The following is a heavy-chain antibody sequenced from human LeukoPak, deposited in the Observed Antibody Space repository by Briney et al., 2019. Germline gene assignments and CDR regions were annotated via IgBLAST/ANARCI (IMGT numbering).Heavy chain of an antibody. CDR1: GGSISSGSYY. J-gene: IGHJ4*02. CDR2: IYYSGST. V-gene: IGHV4-39*01. Sequence: SETLSLTCTVSGGSISSGSYYWRWIRQPPGKGLEWIGTIYYSGSTYYNPSLKSRVTISVDTSKNQFSLKLSSVTAADTAVYYCARHLSRYSSSSPFDYWGQGTLVTVSS. CDR3: ARHLSRYSSSSPFDY. D-gene: IGHD6-6*01.